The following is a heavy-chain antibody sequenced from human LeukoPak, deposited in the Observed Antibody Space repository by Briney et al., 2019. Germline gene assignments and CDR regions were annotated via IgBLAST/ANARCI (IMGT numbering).Heavy chain of an antibody. D-gene: IGHD5-24*01. CDR1: GGSISSYY. J-gene: IGHJ4*02. Sequence: SETLSLTCTVSGGSISSYYWSWIRQPPGKGLEWIGYIYYSGSTNYNPSLKSRVTISVDTSKNQFSLKLSSVTAADTAVYYCAGLQPGHPWRYYFDYWGQGTLVTVSS. V-gene: IGHV4-59*08. CDR2: IYYSGST. CDR3: AGLQPGHPWRYYFDY.